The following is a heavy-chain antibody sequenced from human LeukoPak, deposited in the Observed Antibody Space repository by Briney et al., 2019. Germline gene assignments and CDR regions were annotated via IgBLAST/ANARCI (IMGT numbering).Heavy chain of an antibody. J-gene: IGHJ5*02. V-gene: IGHV4-59*11. Sequence: SETLSLTCTVSGGSISSHYWSWIRQPPGKGLEWIGYIYYSGSTNYNPSLKSRVTISVDTSKNQFSLKLSSVTAADTAVYYCARALSSDFWMKGLAPWGQGTLVTVSS. CDR3: ARALSSDFWMKGLAP. D-gene: IGHD3-3*01. CDR2: IYYSGST. CDR1: GGSISSHY.